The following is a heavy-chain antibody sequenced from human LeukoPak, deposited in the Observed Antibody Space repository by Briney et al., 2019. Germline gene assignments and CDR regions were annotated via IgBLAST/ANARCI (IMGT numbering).Heavy chain of an antibody. D-gene: IGHD5-24*01. J-gene: IGHJ4*02. CDR1: GFTFSNYW. V-gene: IGHV3-7*01. Sequence: GGSLRLSCAVSGFTFSNYWMSWVRQAPGKGLEWVANIDGDGSEKYYVDSVKGRFTISRDNAKNSLYLQMNSLRAEDTAVYYCGTGWAVDFWGQGTLVTVSS. CDR3: GTGWAVDF. CDR2: IDGDGSEK.